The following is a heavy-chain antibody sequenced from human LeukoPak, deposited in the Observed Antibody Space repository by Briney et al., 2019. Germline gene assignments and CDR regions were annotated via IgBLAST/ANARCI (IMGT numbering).Heavy chain of an antibody. CDR3: ARETRGVTWIAAAGSYWYFDL. CDR1: GYTFTSYA. Sequence: GASVKVSCKASGYTFTSYAMNWVRQAPGQGLEWMGWINTNTGNPTYAQGFTGRFVFSLDTSVSTAYLQISSLKAEDTAVYYCARETRGVTWIAAAGSYWYFDLWGRGTLVTVSS. D-gene: IGHD6-13*01. CDR2: INTNTGNP. V-gene: IGHV7-4-1*02. J-gene: IGHJ2*01.